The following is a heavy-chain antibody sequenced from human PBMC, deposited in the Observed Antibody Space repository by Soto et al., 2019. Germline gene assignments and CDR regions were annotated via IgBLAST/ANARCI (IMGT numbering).Heavy chain of an antibody. CDR1: GYTFTSYA. J-gene: IGHJ4*02. Sequence: GASVKVSCKASGYTFTSYAMHWVRQAPGQRLEWMGWINAGNGNTKYSQKFQGRVTITRDTSASTAYMELSSLRSEDTAVYYCARSYDGSAPLNYWGQGTLVTVSS. D-gene: IGHD3-22*01. CDR2: INAGNGNT. V-gene: IGHV1-3*01. CDR3: ARSYDGSAPLNY.